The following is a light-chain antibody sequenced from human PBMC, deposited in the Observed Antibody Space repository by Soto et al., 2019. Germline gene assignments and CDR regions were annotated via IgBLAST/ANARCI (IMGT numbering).Light chain of an antibody. J-gene: IGKJ1*01. CDR3: QQYETFSGT. Sequence: DIQMTQSPSTLSASVGDRVTITCRASQSISSCLAWYQQKPAKAPKLLIYKASSLESGVPSRFSGSGSGTKFTLTIASLQPDDFSTYYCQQYETFSGTFGPGTKVDIK. CDR2: KAS. V-gene: IGKV1-5*03. CDR1: QSISSC.